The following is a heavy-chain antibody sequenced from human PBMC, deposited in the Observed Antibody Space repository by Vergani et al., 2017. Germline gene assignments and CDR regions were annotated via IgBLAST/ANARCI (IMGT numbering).Heavy chain of an antibody. D-gene: IGHD6-13*01. CDR1: GFTFSSYW. J-gene: IGHJ3*02. CDR2: IKEDGSEK. V-gene: IGHV3-7*03. CDR3: ARSLAAAFPDAFDI. Sequence: EVQLVESGGGLVQPGGSLRLSCAASGFTFSSYWMSWVRQAPGKGLEWVANIKEDGSEKYYVDSVKGRFTISRDNAKNSLYLQMNSLRAEDTAVYFCARSLAAAFPDAFDIWGQGTMVTVSS.